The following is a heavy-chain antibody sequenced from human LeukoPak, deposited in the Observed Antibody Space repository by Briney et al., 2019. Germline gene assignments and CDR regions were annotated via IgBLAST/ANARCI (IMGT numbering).Heavy chain of an antibody. J-gene: IGHJ5*02. D-gene: IGHD3-3*01. CDR3: ARDGAPITIFGVVIRNWFDP. Sequence: GGSLRLSCAASGFTFSSYAMHWVRQAPGKGLEWMAVISYDGSNKYYADSVKGRFTISRDNSKNTLYLQMNSLRAEDTAVYYCARDGAPITIFGVVIRNWFDPWGQGTLVTVSS. CDR2: ISYDGSNK. V-gene: IGHV3-30-3*01. CDR1: GFTFSSYA.